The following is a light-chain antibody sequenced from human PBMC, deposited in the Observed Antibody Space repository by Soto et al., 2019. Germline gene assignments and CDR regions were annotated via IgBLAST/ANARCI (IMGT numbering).Light chain of an antibody. CDR3: SSYTIRNTLV. CDR1: SSDVGGYNY. J-gene: IGLJ1*01. Sequence: QSVLTQPASVSGSPGQSITIPCTGTSSDVGGYNYVSWYQQYPGKAPQVMIYEVSDRPSGVSNRFSGSKSGNTASLTISGLQAEDEAEYFCSSYTIRNTLVFGTGTKVTVL. CDR2: EVS. V-gene: IGLV2-14*01.